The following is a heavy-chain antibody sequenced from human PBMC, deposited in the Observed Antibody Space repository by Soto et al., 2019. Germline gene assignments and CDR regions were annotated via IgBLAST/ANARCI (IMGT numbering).Heavy chain of an antibody. V-gene: IGHV4-59*01. Sequence: SETLSLTCTVSGGSISSNYWTWIRQPPGKGLGWVGYVYNSGSNNYNPSLKSRVTISEDTTKSQFSLKMNAMTAADTAVYYCARYRREAVAGYTLDNWGQGILVTVSS. J-gene: IGHJ4*02. CDR3: ARYRREAVAGYTLDN. CDR2: VYNSGSN. CDR1: GGSISSNY. D-gene: IGHD6-13*01.